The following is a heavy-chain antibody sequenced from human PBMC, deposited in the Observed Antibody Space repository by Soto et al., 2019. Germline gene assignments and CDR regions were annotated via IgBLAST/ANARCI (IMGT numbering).Heavy chain of an antibody. CDR2: IIPIFGTA. Sequence: PVKVSCKASVDTFSRYAISWVPHAPGQGLEWMGGIIPIFGTANYAQKFQGRVTITADESTSTAYMELSSLRSEDTAVYYCARSTSYYYDSSGYPHPDVWGQGTTVTVSS. V-gene: IGHV1-69*13. D-gene: IGHD3-22*01. CDR3: ARSTSYYYDSSGYPHPDV. J-gene: IGHJ6*02. CDR1: VDTFSRYA.